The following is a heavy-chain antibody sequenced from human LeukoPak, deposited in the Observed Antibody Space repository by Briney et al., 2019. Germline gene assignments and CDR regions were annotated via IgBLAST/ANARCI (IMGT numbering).Heavy chain of an antibody. J-gene: IGHJ3*02. CDR2: MNPNSGNT. V-gene: IGHV1-8*01. D-gene: IGHD1-14*01. CDR1: GYTFTSYD. Sequence: ASVKVSCKASGYTFTSYDINWVRQTTGQGLEWMGWMNPNSGNTGYAQKFQGRVTMTRNTSISTAYMELSSPRSEDTAVYYCARHPRPRAFDIWGQGTMVTVSS. CDR3: ARHPRPRAFDI.